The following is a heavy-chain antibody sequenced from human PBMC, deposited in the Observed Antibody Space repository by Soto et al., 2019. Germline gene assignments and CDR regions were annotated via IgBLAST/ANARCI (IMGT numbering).Heavy chain of an antibody. Sequence: ASVQVSYKVSGYPLTELSMHWVRQAPGKGLEWIGAFDPEDGETIYAQKFQGRVTMTEDPSPDTAYMELSSLRSEDTALYYCATWVYNWKYRHHAFDIWGQGTMVTVSS. CDR3: ATWVYNWKYRHHAFDI. CDR1: GYPLTELS. CDR2: FDPEDGET. J-gene: IGHJ3*02. D-gene: IGHD1-7*01. V-gene: IGHV1-24*01.